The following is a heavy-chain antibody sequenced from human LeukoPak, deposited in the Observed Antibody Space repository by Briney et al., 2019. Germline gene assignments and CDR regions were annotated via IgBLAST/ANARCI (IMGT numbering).Heavy chain of an antibody. D-gene: IGHD1-26*01. Sequence: GASVTVSCTASGYTFTNNYIHWVRQAPGQGLEWMGIINPSGGSTSYAQKFQGRVTMTRDTSTSTVYVELSSLRSEDTAVYYCARRIVGATRSFDYWGQGTLVTVSS. J-gene: IGHJ4*02. CDR2: INPSGGST. V-gene: IGHV1-46*01. CDR1: GYTFTNNY. CDR3: ARRIVGATRSFDY.